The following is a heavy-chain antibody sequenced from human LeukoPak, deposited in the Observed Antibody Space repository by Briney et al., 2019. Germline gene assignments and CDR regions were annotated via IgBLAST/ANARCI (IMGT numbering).Heavy chain of an antibody. D-gene: IGHD5-12*01. Sequence: GGSLRLSCAASGFTFSSYAMHWVRQAPGKGLEWVAAISYDGSNRYHADSVKGRFTISRDNARNSLYLQMNSLRAEDTAVYYCAREHSGYDFPGRDYYYMDVWGKGTTVTVSS. V-gene: IGHV3-30*04. CDR2: ISYDGSNR. CDR3: AREHSGYDFPGRDYYYMDV. CDR1: GFTFSSYA. J-gene: IGHJ6*03.